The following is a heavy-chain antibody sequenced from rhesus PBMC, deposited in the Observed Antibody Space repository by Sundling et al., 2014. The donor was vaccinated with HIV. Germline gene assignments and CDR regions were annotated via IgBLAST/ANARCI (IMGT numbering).Heavy chain of an antibody. J-gene: IGHJ5-1*01. V-gene: IGHV4S10*01. D-gene: IGHD4-29*01. CDR2: IYGTTTSS. Sequence: QVQLQESGPGVVKPSETLSLTCDVSGGSISENYRWSWIRQTPGKGLEWIGYIYGTTTSSNYNPSLKSRVTISRDTSKNQISLKLTSVTAADTAVYYCARGGVAAFDVWGPGVLVTVSS. CDR3: ARGGVAAFDV. CDR1: GGSISENYR.